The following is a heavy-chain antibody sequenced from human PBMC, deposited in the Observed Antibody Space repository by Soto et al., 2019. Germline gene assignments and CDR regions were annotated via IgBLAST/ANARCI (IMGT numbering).Heavy chain of an antibody. D-gene: IGHD2-15*01. CDR2: ISSSSYI. Sequence: GGSLRLSCAASGFTFSSYSMNWVRQAPGKGLEWVSSISSSSYIYYADSVKGRFTISRDNAKNSLYLQMNSLRAEDTAVYYCARVSDCSGGSCYFVYYGMDVWGQGTTVTVSS. CDR1: GFTFSSYS. J-gene: IGHJ6*02. CDR3: ARVSDCSGGSCYFVYYGMDV. V-gene: IGHV3-21*01.